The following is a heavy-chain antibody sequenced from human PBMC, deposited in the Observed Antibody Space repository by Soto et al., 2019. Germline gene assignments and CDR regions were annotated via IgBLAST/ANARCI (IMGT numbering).Heavy chain of an antibody. CDR3: ARCRLRRELIDAFDI. Sequence: GGSLRLSCAASGFTFSSYGMHWVRQAPGKGLEWVAVIWYDGSNKYYADSVKGRFTISRDNSKNTLYLQMNSLRAEDTAVYYCARCRLRRELIDAFDIWGQGTMVTVSS. CDR2: IWYDGSNK. J-gene: IGHJ3*02. V-gene: IGHV3-33*01. D-gene: IGHD1-26*01. CDR1: GFTFSSYG.